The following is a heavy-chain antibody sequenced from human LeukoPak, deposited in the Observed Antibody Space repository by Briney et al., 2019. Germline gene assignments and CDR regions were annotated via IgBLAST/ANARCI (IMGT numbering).Heavy chain of an antibody. J-gene: IGHJ4*02. V-gene: IGHV1-46*01. CDR1: GYTFTSNY. CDR2: IYPRDGST. Sequence: ASVKVSCKASGYTFTSNYIHWVRQAPGQGLEWMGMIYPRDGSTSYAQKFQGRVTVTRDTSTSTVHMELSGLRSEDTAVYYCARDQEGLDYWGQGTLVTVSS. CDR3: ARDQEGLDY.